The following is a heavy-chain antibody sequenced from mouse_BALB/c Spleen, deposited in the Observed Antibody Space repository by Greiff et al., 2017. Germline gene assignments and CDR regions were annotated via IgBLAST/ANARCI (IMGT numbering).Heavy chain of an antibody. CDR3: AKGGPSYAMDY. Sequence: VHLVESGPSLVQPSQSLSITCTVSGFSLTSYGVHWVRQSPGKGLEWLGVIWRGGSTDYNAAFMSRLSITKDNSKSQVFFKMNSLQADDTAIYYCAKGGPSYAMDYWGQGTSVTVSS. CDR2: IWRGGST. CDR1: GFSLTSYG. J-gene: IGHJ4*01. V-gene: IGHV2-5-1*01.